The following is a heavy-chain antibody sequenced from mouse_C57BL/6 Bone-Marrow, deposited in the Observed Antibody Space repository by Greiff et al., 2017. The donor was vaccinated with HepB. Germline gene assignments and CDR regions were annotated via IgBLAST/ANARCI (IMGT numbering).Heavy chain of an antibody. Sequence: EVQLQESGGDLVKPGGSLKLSCAASGFTFSSYGMSWVRQTPDKRLEWVATISSGGSYTYYPDSVKGRFTISRDNAKNTLYLQMSSLKSEDTAMYYCARSGLITTVVAGDYWGQGTTLTVSS. D-gene: IGHD1-1*01. J-gene: IGHJ2*01. CDR3: ARSGLITTVVAGDY. CDR2: ISSGGSYT. CDR1: GFTFSSYG. V-gene: IGHV5-6*01.